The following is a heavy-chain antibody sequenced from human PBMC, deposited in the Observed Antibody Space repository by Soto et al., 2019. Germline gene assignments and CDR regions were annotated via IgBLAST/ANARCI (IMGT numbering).Heavy chain of an antibody. D-gene: IGHD2-21*01. CDR2: INPSGGST. J-gene: IGHJ6*02. CDR1: GYTFTSYY. V-gene: IGHV1-46*01. Sequence: ASVEVSCKASGYTFTSYYMHWVRQAPGQGLEWMGIINPSGGSTSYAQKFQGRVTMTRDTSTSTVYMELSSLRSEDTAVYYCARAEIFPSYYYGMDVWGQGTTVTVSS. CDR3: ARAEIFPSYYYGMDV.